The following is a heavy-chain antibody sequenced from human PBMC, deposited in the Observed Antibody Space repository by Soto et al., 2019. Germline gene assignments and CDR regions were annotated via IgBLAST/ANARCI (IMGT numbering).Heavy chain of an antibody. D-gene: IGHD3-22*01. CDR2: IKQDGSEK. CDR1: GFTFSSYW. V-gene: IGHV3-7*03. Sequence: EVQLVESGGGLVQPGGSLRLSCAASGFTFSSYWMSWVRQAPGKGLEWVANIKQDGSEKYYVDSVKGRFTISRDNAKNSLYLQMNSLRAEDTAVYYCARASRGVRYYDSSGYYRPWYYYCYYGMDVWGQGTTVTVSS. J-gene: IGHJ6*02. CDR3: ARASRGVRYYDSSGYYRPWYYYCYYGMDV.